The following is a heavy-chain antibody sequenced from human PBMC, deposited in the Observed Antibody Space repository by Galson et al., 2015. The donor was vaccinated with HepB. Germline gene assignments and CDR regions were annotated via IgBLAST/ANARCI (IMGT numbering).Heavy chain of an antibody. V-gene: IGHV3-48*01. J-gene: IGHJ4*02. D-gene: IGHD3-22*01. CDR3: ARERADYDNSGYYLDY. Sequence: SLRLSCAASGFSFSDYSMNWVRQAPGKGLEWVSYISTLTTNYYADSVKGRFTISRDNAKKSVYLQMNSLRAEDTAMYYCARERADYDNSGYYLDYWGQGTLVTVSS. CDR1: GFSFSDYS. CDR2: ISTLTTN.